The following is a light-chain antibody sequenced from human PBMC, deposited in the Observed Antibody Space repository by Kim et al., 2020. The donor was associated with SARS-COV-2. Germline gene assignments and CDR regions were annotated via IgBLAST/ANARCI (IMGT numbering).Light chain of an antibody. CDR3: QQFYSSPHA. Sequence: RAPISCKASQSVLYNSNNKNYLAWYQQKGGQPPKLLIYWASTRESGVPDRFSGSGSGTDFTLTISSLQAEDVAVYYCQQFYSSPHAFGQGTKLEI. CDR1: QSVLYNSNNKNY. V-gene: IGKV4-1*01. J-gene: IGKJ2*01. CDR2: WAS.